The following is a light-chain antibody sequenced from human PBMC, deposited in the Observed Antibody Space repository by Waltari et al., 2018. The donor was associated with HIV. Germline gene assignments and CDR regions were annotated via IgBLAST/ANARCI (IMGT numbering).Light chain of an antibody. CDR1: TYTIETQT. J-gene: IGLJ3*02. CDR2: RNY. CDR3: EAWDSTLKETL. Sequence: QSVLTQPPPASGTPGQTATISCSGSTYTIETQTVYWYQQLPGTAPKLLLYRNYKRPSGVPERFSVSKSGASASLVISGLRSEDEADYYCEAWDSTLKETLFGGGTKLTVL. V-gene: IGLV1-47*01.